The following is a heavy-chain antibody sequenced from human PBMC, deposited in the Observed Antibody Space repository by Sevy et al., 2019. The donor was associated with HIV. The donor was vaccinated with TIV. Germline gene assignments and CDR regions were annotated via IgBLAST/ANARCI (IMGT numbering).Heavy chain of an antibody. CDR3: ARGPYYRDTNTYFFMHY. D-gene: IGHD3-22*01. J-gene: IGHJ4*02. CDR1: GFTFSNYW. Sequence: GESLKISCADSGFTFSNYWMHWVRQAPGKGLVWVSRINSDGSSTSYADSVTGRFTISRDNAKNTLYLQMNSLRAEDTAVYYCARGPYYRDTNTYFFMHYWGQGTLVTVSS. V-gene: IGHV3-74*01. CDR2: INSDGSST.